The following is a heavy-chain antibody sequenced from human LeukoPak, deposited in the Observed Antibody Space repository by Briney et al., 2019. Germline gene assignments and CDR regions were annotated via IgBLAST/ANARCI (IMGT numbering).Heavy chain of an antibody. CDR3: AKDRPRYCSGGSCFHSGDAFDI. J-gene: IGHJ3*02. V-gene: IGHV3-7*01. CDR1: GFTFSSYW. D-gene: IGHD2-15*01. Sequence: GGSLRLSCAASGFTFSSYWMNWVRQAPGKGLEWVANIKKDGSEKYYVDSVKGRFTISRDNAKNSLYLQMNSLRAEDTAVYYCAKDRPRYCSGGSCFHSGDAFDIWGQGTMVTVSS. CDR2: IKKDGSEK.